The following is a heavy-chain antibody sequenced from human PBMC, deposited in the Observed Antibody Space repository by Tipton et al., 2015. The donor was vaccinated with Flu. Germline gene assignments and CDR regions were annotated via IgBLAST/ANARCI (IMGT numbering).Heavy chain of an antibody. V-gene: IGHV4-34*01. Sequence: TLSLTCAVYGGSFSSHCWSWIRQPPGKGLEWIGNIYHSGSTNYNPSLKSRVTISLDKSKNQFSLNLSSVTAADTAVYYCARVGAVTMVRGLAFDAFDIWGLGTMVAVSS. D-gene: IGHD3-10*01. CDR1: GGSFSSHC. J-gene: IGHJ3*02. CDR2: IYHSGST. CDR3: ARVGAVTMVRGLAFDAFDI.